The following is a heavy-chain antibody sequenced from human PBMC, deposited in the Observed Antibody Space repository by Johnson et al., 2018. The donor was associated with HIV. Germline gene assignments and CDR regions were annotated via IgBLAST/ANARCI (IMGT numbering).Heavy chain of an antibody. Sequence: VQLVESGGALVQPGGSLRLSCEVSGFTISTFWMHWVRQVPGKGLMWVSRISGDGSSSSYADSVKGRFTISRDNAKNTLYLQLHSLRVEDTAIYYCARAQLLADDAFNNWGQGTMVTVSS. J-gene: IGHJ3*02. CDR1: GFTISTFW. CDR2: ISGDGSSS. V-gene: IGHV3-74*02. D-gene: IGHD6-6*01. CDR3: ARAQLLADDAFNN.